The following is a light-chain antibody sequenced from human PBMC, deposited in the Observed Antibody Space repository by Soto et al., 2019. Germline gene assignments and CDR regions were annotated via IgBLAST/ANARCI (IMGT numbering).Light chain of an antibody. CDR2: GAS. J-gene: IGKJ2*01. CDR1: QSVSSSY. V-gene: IGKV3-20*01. CDR3: QQYGSSPYT. Sequence: EIVLTQSPGTLSLSPGERATLSCRASQSVSSSYLAWYQQKPGQAPRLLIYGASSRASGIPDRFSGSGSGTDFPLTISRLQPEDFAGYDCQQYGSSPYTFGRGTKLEIK.